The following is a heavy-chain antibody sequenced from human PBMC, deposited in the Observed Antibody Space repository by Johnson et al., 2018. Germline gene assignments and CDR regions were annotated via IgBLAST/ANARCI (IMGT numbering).Heavy chain of an antibody. CDR1: GFTFSSYA. CDR3: TRDTYYYAVWVNYYGMDV. V-gene: IGHV3-15*01. CDR2: IKSKTDGGTT. Sequence: VQLVQSGGGVVQPGRSLRRSCAASGFTFSSYAMHWVRQAPGKGLEWVGRIKSKTDGGTTDYAAPVKGRFTISRDDSKSIAYLQMNSLKTEDTAVYYCTRDTYYYAVWVNYYGMDVWGQGTTVTVSS. J-gene: IGHJ6*02. D-gene: IGHD3-10*01.